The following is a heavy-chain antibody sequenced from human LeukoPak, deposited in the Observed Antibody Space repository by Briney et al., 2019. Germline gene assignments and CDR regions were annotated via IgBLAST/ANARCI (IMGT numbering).Heavy chain of an antibody. D-gene: IGHD3-9*01. CDR2: IYYTERT. Sequence: WVRQAPGKGLEWIGSIYYTERTYYNPSLQSRVTISVDTSKNQFSLTLSSVAAADTAVYFCARSTSYYDVLTGYYRPYYFDHWGQGTLVTVSS. J-gene: IGHJ4*02. CDR3: ARSTSYYDVLTGYYRPYYFDH. V-gene: IGHV4-39*07.